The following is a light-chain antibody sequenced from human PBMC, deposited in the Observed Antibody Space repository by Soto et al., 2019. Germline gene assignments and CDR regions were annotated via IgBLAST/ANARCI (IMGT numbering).Light chain of an antibody. CDR2: DVT. CDR3: SSSTSSTTVS. V-gene: IGLV2-14*03. CDR1: TIDVGDYDY. J-gene: IGLJ2*01. Sequence: QSALTQPASVSGSPGQSITISCTGITIDVGDYDYVSWYQHHPGKAPKLMIYDVTTRPSGVASRFSGSKSGNTASLTISGLQAGDEAYYYCSSSTSSTTVSFGGGTKLTVL.